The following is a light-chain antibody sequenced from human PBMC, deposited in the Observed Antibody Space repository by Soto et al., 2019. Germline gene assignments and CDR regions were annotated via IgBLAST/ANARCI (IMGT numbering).Light chain of an antibody. CDR2: EVS. Sequence: QSVLTQPASVSGSPGQSITISCTGASSGVGRYNYVSWYQLHPGKAPKLIIYEVSNRPSGVSNRFSGSKSGNTASLTISGLRAEDEADYYCNSYTSSTAYVFGTGTKVTVL. J-gene: IGLJ1*01. CDR3: NSYTSSTAYV. CDR1: SSGVGRYNY. V-gene: IGLV2-14*01.